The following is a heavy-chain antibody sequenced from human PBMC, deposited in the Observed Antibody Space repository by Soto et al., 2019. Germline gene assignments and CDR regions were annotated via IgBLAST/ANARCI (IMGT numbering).Heavy chain of an antibody. V-gene: IGHV2-5*02. CDR3: ARRLIAAAGTEWFDP. Sequence: KESGPTLVKPTQTLTLTCTFSGFSLSTSGVGVGWIRQPPGKALEWLALIYWDDDKRYSPSLKSRLTITKDTSKNQVVLTMTNMDPVDTATYYCARRLIAAAGTEWFDPWGQGTLVTVSS. CDR2: IYWDDDK. J-gene: IGHJ5*02. D-gene: IGHD6-13*01. CDR1: GFSLSTSGVG.